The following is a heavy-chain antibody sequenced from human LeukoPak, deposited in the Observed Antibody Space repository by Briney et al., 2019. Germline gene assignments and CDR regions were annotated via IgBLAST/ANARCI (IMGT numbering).Heavy chain of an antibody. CDR2: ISRSGSSI. CDR3: ARELVGANAVNWFDP. Sequence: PGGSLRLSCVASGFIFSSYEMNWVRQAPGKGLEWVSYISRSGSSIYYADSVEGRFTISRDNAKNSLYLQMNSLRVEDTAVYYCARELVGANAVNWFDPWGQGTLVTVSS. CDR1: GFIFSSYE. D-gene: IGHD1-26*01. J-gene: IGHJ5*02. V-gene: IGHV3-48*03.